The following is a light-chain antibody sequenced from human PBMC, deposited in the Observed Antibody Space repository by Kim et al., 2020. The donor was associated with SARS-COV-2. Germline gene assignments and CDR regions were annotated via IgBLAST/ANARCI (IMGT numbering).Light chain of an antibody. CDR2: GAS. Sequence: IVMTQSPATLSVSPGERVTLSCRASQSVRNNLAWYQHRPGQAPRLLIYGASTRATDVSGRFSGSGSGTEFTLTIRSLQSEDLAVYYCQQYNDWPLLTFGGGTKLEI. J-gene: IGKJ4*01. CDR1: QSVRNN. V-gene: IGKV3-15*01. CDR3: QQYNDWPLLT.